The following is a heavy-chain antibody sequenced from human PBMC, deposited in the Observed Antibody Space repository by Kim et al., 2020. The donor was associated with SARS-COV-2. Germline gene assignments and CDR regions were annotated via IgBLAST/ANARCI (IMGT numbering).Heavy chain of an antibody. CDR2: INPGGGST. CDR1: GYAFTSDY. D-gene: IGHD3-10*01. V-gene: IGHV1-46*01. J-gene: IGHJ4*02. CDR3: ARAYYYGSGSYHNLWY. Sequence: ASVKVSCKASGYAFTSDYMHWVRQAPGQGLERMGIINPGGGSTSYAQKFQGRVTMTRDTSTSTVYMELSSLRSEDTAVYYCARAYYYGSGSYHNLWYWGQGTLVTVSS.